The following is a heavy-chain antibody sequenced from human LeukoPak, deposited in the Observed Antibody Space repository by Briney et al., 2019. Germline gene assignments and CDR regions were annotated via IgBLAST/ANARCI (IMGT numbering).Heavy chain of an antibody. J-gene: IGHJ5*02. CDR2: IYNIEHT. D-gene: IGHD5-18*01. CDR1: GGSMTNYH. CDR3: ARGSDGYRFDP. Sequence: PSETLSLTCTVSGGSMTNYHWTWIRQSPGKGPEYIAYIYNIEHTNYNPSLKSRVTVSVDMSKRQFSLKLNSVTAADTAVYYCARGSDGYRFDPWGQGMLVTVSS. V-gene: IGHV4-59*01.